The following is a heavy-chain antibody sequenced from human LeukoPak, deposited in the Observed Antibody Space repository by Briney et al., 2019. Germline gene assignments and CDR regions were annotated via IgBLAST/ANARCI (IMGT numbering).Heavy chain of an antibody. Sequence: PSETLSLTCAVYGGSFSGYYWSRIRQPPGKGLEWIGEINHSGSTNYNPSLKSRVTISVDTSKNQFSLKLSSVTAADTAVYYCARGRGGYYGSGRWYYYYYGMDVWGQGTTVTVSS. CDR1: GGSFSGYY. D-gene: IGHD3-10*01. V-gene: IGHV4-34*01. J-gene: IGHJ6*02. CDR2: INHSGST. CDR3: ARGRGGYYGSGRWYYYYYGMDV.